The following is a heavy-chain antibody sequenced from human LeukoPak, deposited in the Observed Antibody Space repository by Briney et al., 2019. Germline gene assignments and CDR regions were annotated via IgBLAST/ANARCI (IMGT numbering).Heavy chain of an antibody. Sequence: PGGSLRLSCAASGFTFSSYAMSWVRQAPGKGLEWVSAVPASGTSTYYADSVKGRFTISRDNSKNTLYLQMNSLRAEDTAVYYCARRAGAYSHPYDYWGQGTLVTVSS. CDR2: VPASGTST. CDR1: GFTFSSYA. D-gene: IGHD4/OR15-4a*01. J-gene: IGHJ4*02. V-gene: IGHV3-23*01. CDR3: ARRAGAYSHPYDY.